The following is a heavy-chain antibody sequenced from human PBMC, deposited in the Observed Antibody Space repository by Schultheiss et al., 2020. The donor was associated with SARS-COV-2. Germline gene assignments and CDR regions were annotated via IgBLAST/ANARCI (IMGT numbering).Heavy chain of an antibody. D-gene: IGHD3-3*01. CDR1: GFTFSSSA. CDR3: ARCLRSRYRTVDY. Sequence: GGSLRLSCAASGFTFSSSAMHWVRQAPGKGLEWVAVISYDGSNKYYADSVKGRFTISRDNAKNTLYLQMNSLRAEHTAVYDCARCLRSRYRTVDYWGQGTLVTVSS. J-gene: IGHJ4*02. CDR2: ISYDGSNK. V-gene: IGHV3-30*04.